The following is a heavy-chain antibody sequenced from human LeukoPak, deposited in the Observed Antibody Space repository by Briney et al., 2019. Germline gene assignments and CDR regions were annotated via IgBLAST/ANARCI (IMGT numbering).Heavy chain of an antibody. V-gene: IGHV3-21*04. J-gene: IGHJ4*02. D-gene: IGHD6-13*01. CDR3: ARDGTAVGINYDY. Sequence: GGSLRLSCGASGFTVNSNYMSWVRQAPGKGLEWVSSISSSSSYIYYADSVKGRFTISRDNAKNSLYLQMNSLRAEDTAVYYCARDGTAVGINYDYWGQGTLVTVSS. CDR1: GFTVNSNY. CDR2: ISSSSSYI.